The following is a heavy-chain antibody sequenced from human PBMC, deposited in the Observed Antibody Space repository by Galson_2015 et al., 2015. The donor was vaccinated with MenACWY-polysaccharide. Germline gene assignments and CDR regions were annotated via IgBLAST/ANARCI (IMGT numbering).Heavy chain of an antibody. CDR1: GFTFSSYA. CDR3: ARAVIGVLMVYAIGGSLDY. CDR2: ISYDGSNK. D-gene: IGHD2-8*01. J-gene: IGHJ4*02. V-gene: IGHV3-30-3*01. Sequence: SLRLSCAASGFTFSSYAMHWVRQAPGKGLEWVAVISYDGSNKYYADSVKGRFTISRDNSKNTLYLQMNSLRAEDTAVYYCARAVIGVLMVYAIGGSLDYWGQGTLVTVSS.